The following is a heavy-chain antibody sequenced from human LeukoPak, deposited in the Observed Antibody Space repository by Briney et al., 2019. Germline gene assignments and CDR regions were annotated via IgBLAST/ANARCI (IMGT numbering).Heavy chain of an antibody. J-gene: IGHJ5*02. CDR3: ARDRSASSLADP. CDR1: GYTFTSYY. CDR2: IHPSSGGA. D-gene: IGHD2-2*01. V-gene: IGHV1-46*01. Sequence: GASVKVSCKASGYTFTSYYIHWVRQAPGQGLEWMGLIHPSSGGATSAQKFQGRLTMTRDTSTSTVYMELSSLRSEDTAVYYCARDRSASSLADPWGQGTLVTVSS.